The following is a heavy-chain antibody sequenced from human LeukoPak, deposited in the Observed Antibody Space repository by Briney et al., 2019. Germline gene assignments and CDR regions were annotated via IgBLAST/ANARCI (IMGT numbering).Heavy chain of an antibody. CDR3: ELRRESDYYYYMDV. D-gene: IGHD3-10*01. V-gene: IGHV3-74*01. Sequence: PGGSLRLSCAASGFTFSSYWMHWVRQAPGKGLVWVSRINSDGSSTSYADSVKGRFTISRDNAKNTLYLQMNSLRAEDTAVYYCELRRESDYYYYMDVWGKGTTVTISS. CDR1: GFTFSSYW. J-gene: IGHJ6*03. CDR2: INSDGSST.